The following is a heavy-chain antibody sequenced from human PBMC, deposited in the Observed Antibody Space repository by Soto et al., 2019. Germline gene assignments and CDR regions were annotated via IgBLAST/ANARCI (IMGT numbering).Heavy chain of an antibody. CDR3: ARSTYCNGGSCYPQY. Sequence: GGSLRLSCEGPGFTFSDYGFHWVRQAPGKGLEWVAMISYDGSDRYYRDTVQGRFTISRDDSKNTVFLQMNSLRTEDTAMYYCARSTYCNGGSCYPQYWGPGTLVTVSS. J-gene: IGHJ4*02. D-gene: IGHD2-15*01. V-gene: IGHV3-30*03. CDR1: GFTFSDYG. CDR2: ISYDGSDR.